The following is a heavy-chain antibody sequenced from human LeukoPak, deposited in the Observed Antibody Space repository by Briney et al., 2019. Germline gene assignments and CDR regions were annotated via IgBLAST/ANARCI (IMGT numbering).Heavy chain of an antibody. CDR2: ISGSGGYT. D-gene: IGHD3-16*01. J-gene: IGHJ6*03. CDR3: ASGGYGNYNYYYYYMDV. Sequence: GGSLRLSCAASGFTFSTYAMSWVRQAPGKGLEWVSAISGSGGYTYYADSVKGRSTISRDNSKNTLYLQMNSLRAEDTAVYYCASGGYGNYNYYYYYMDVWGKGTTVTVS. V-gene: IGHV3-23*01. CDR1: GFTFSTYA.